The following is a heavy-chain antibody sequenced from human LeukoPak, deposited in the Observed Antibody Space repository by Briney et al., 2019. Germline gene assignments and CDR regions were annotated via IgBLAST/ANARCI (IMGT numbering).Heavy chain of an antibody. J-gene: IGHJ4*02. CDR2: IYYSGST. CDR3: ARGPDRGSGRHLDY. CDR1: GGSISSYY. D-gene: IGHD3-10*01. V-gene: IGHV4-59*01. Sequence: PSETLSLTCTVAGGSISSYYWSWIRQPPGKGLEWIGYIYYSGSTNYNPSLKSRVAISVDTSKNQFSLKVSSVAAADTAVYYCARGPDRGSGRHLDYWGQGTLVPVSS.